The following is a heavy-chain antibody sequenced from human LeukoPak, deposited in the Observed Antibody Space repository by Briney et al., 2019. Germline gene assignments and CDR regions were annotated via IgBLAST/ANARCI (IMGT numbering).Heavy chain of an antibody. Sequence: SETLSLTCTVSGGSISSYYWSWIRQPPGKGLEWIGYIYYSGSTNYNPSLKSRVTISVDTSKNQFSLKLSSVTAADTAVYYCARVGWFGDLLPLYYYYYGMDVWGQGTTVTVSS. CDR2: IYYSGST. D-gene: IGHD3-10*01. J-gene: IGHJ6*02. CDR3: ARVGWFGDLLPLYYYYYGMDV. CDR1: GGSISSYY. V-gene: IGHV4-59*01.